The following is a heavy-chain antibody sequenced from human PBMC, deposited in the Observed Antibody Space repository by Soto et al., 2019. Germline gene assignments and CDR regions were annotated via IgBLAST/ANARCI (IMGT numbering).Heavy chain of an antibody. CDR2: ISYDGSNK. D-gene: IGHD3-10*01. V-gene: IGHV3-30*18. CDR3: AKDHVRGRRVGMDV. CDR1: GFTFSSYG. J-gene: IGHJ6*02. Sequence: GGSLRLSCAASGFTFSSYGMHWVRQAPGKGLEWVAVISYDGSNKYYADSVKGRFTISRDNSKNTLYLQMNSLRAEDTAVYYCAKDHVRGRRVGMDVWGQGTTVTVSS.